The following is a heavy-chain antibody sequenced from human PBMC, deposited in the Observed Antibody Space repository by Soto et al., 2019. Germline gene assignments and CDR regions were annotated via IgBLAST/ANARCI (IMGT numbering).Heavy chain of an antibody. Sequence: SETLSLTCTVSGGSISSSSYYWGWIRQPPGKGLEWIGITYYSGSTYYNPSLKSRVTISVDTSKNQFSLKLSSVTAADTAVYYCARRGGVATNAFDIWGQGTMVT. D-gene: IGHD5-12*01. V-gene: IGHV4-39*01. CDR3: ARRGGVATNAFDI. CDR1: GGSISSSSYY. CDR2: TYYSGST. J-gene: IGHJ3*02.